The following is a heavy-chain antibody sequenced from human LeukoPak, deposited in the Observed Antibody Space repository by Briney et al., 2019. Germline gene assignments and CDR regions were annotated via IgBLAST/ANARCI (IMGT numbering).Heavy chain of an antibody. CDR1: GFTFSNYW. Sequence: QPGGSLRLSCAASGFTFSNYWVHWVRQAPGKGLVWVSRINRDGSTTNYADSVKGRFTVSRDNAKNTLNLQMNSLRAEDTAVYYCARDKESGESSEIDYWGQGTLVTVSS. D-gene: IGHD3-10*01. V-gene: IGHV3-74*01. J-gene: IGHJ4*02. CDR2: INRDGSTT. CDR3: ARDKESGESSEIDY.